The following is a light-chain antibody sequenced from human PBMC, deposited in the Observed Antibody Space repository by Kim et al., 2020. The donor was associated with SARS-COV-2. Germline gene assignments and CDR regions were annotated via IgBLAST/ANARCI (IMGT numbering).Light chain of an antibody. J-gene: IGLJ3*02. CDR1: NIGGKS. V-gene: IGLV3-21*04. CDR2: YDS. CDR3: QVWDSSSDHPNWV. Sequence: GKTARITCGGHNIGGKSVQWYQQRPGQAPVLVIYYDSDRPSGIPERFSGSNSGNTATLTISRVEAGDEADYYCQVWDSSSDHPNWVFGGGTKLTVL.